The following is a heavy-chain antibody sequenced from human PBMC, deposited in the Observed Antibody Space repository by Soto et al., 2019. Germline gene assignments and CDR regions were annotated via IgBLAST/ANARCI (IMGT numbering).Heavy chain of an antibody. CDR1: GGTFSSYA. J-gene: IGHJ6*02. Sequence: ASVKVSCKASGGTFSSYAISWVRQAPGQGLEWMGGIIPIFGTANYAQKFQGRVTITADESTSTAYMELSSLRSEDTAVYYCARGRDCSSTSCRATYYYYYGMDVWGQGTTVTVS. D-gene: IGHD2-2*01. V-gene: IGHV1-69*13. CDR2: IIPIFGTA. CDR3: ARGRDCSSTSCRATYYYYYGMDV.